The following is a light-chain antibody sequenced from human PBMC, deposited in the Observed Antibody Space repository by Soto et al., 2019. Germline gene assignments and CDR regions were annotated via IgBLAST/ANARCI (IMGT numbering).Light chain of an antibody. CDR2: EVS. J-gene: IGLJ1*01. V-gene: IGLV2-8*01. CDR1: SSDVGTYNY. Sequence: QSALTQPPSASGSPGQSVTISCTGTSSDVGTYNYVSWYQQHPGKAPKLMIYEVSKRPSGVPDRFSGSKSGNTASLTVSGLQAEDEADYYCSSYAGINNLVFGTGTKVTVL. CDR3: SSYAGINNLV.